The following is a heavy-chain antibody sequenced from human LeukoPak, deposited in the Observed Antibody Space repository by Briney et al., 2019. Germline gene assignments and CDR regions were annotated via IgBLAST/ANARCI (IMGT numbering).Heavy chain of an antibody. J-gene: IGHJ5*02. D-gene: IGHD4-23*01. CDR1: GGYIITSDHY. CDR3: ARERYYYGGKTWFDP. Sequence: SETLPLTCSVSGGYIITSDHYWGWIRQPPGKGLEWIGSIYYTGSTSTNPFFKSRVTVSVDTSKNQFSLNLTSVTAADTAVYYCARERYYYGGKTWFDPWDQGTLVTVSS. CDR2: IYYTGST. V-gene: IGHV4-39*07.